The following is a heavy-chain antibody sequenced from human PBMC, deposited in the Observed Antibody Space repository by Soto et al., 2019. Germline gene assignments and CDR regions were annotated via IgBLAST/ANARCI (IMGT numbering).Heavy chain of an antibody. J-gene: IGHJ5*02. CDR2: IYPGDSDT. CDR1: GYSFTSYW. CDR3: ARHSVPPTVDNPYNWFDP. D-gene: IGHD4-17*01. V-gene: IGHV5-51*01. Sequence: GSLKISCKGSGYSFTSYWIGWVRQMPGKGLEWMGIIYPGDSDTRYSPSFQGQVTISADKSISTAYLQWSSLKASDTAMYYCARHSVPPTVDNPYNWFDPWGQGTLVTVSS.